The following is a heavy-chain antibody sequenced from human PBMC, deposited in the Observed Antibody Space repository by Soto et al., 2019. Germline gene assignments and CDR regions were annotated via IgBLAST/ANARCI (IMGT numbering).Heavy chain of an antibody. Sequence: QVQLVQSGAEVKKPGSSVRVSCKASGDTFNFYSINWVRQSPGLGLEWMGRINPILSMSNYAQRFQGRVTMTADKSTGTAYMELSSLRSEDPAMYYCASSYGSGYRAFDSWGQGALVTVSS. CDR2: INPILSMS. J-gene: IGHJ4*02. D-gene: IGHD3-10*01. CDR1: GDTFNFYS. V-gene: IGHV1-69*02. CDR3: ASSYGSGYRAFDS.